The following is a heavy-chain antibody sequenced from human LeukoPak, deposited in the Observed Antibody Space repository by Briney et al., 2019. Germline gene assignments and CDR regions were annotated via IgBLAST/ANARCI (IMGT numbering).Heavy chain of an antibody. CDR3: AKFASGFFDY. CDR2: ISGSGGST. Sequence: GGSLRLSCAASGFTSSSYAMSWVRQAQGKGLEWVSAISGSGGSTYYADSVKGRFTISRDNSKNTLYLQMDSLRVDDTAVFYCAKFASGFFDYWGQGSLVTVSS. V-gene: IGHV3-23*01. D-gene: IGHD3-10*01. CDR1: GFTSSSYA. J-gene: IGHJ4*02.